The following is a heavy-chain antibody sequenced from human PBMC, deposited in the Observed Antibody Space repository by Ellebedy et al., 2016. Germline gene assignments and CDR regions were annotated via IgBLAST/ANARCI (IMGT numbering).Heavy chain of an antibody. CDR3: AREGGIFGHDY. Sequence: GESLKISXAASGFSFSSYGMYWVRQAPGKGLEWVAVIWYDGSNKYYADSVKGRFTISRDNSKNTLYLQMNSLRAEDTALYYCAREGGIFGHDYWGQGTLVTVSS. CDR1: GFSFSSYG. CDR2: IWYDGSNK. D-gene: IGHD3-3*02. J-gene: IGHJ4*02. V-gene: IGHV3-33*01.